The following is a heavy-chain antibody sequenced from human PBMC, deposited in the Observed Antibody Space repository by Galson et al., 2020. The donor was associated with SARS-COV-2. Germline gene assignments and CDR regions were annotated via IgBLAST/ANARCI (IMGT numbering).Heavy chain of an antibody. CDR1: GGSISSDDFY. D-gene: IGHD1-26*01. J-gene: IGHJ4*02. Sequence: SETLSITCTVSGGSISSDDFYWSWIRQSPGKGLEYIGYIYYSASTDYNPSLKSRVTMSVDTSKNQFSLKLSSVTAADTAVYYCARAQAVGATLFDYWGQGTLVTVSS. V-gene: IGHV4-30-4*01. CDR2: IYYSAST. CDR3: ARAQAVGATLFDY.